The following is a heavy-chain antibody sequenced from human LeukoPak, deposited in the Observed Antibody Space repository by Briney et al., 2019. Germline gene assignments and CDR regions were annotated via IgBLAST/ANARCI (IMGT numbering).Heavy chain of an antibody. V-gene: IGHV3-23*01. CDR1: GFTFSSYA. D-gene: IGHD4-17*01. Sequence: PGGSLRLSCAASGFTFSSYAMNWVRQPPGKGLEWVSAISNGGSTTYYADSVRGRFTISRDNDKNSLYLEMNGLRDEDTALYYCTRDAEYGESLCHYWGQGILVTVSS. J-gene: IGHJ4*02. CDR2: ISNGGSTT. CDR3: TRDAEYGESLCHY.